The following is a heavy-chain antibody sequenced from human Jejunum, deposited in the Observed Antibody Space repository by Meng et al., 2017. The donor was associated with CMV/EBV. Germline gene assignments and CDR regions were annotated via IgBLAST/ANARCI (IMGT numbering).Heavy chain of an antibody. Sequence: QAQLVQSGGEVKKPGASVKVSCKASGYTFTNYGITWVRQAPGQGLEWMGWISAYNGDTNYAQTLQGRVTMTRNISKSTAYMDLSSLRSEDTAVYYCATGVADFEYWGQGTLVTVSS. J-gene: IGHJ4*02. CDR2: ISAYNGDT. CDR3: ATGVADFEY. V-gene: IGHV1-18*01. D-gene: IGHD6-19*01. CDR1: GYTFTNYG.